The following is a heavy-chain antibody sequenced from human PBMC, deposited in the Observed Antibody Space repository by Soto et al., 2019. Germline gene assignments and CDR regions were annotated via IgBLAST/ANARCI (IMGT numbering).Heavy chain of an antibody. CDR2: ISVSGGTT. CDR1: GFNFSLYA. Sequence: EVQLLESGGDLVQPGGSLRLSCVASGFNFSLYAMSWVRQAPGKGLEWVSTISVSGGTTFYADSVKGRFTISSDNSKTTLYLQMHSLRVEDTAVYYCAKDRRQYSYGYADYWGQGTLVTVSS. D-gene: IGHD5-18*01. V-gene: IGHV3-23*01. J-gene: IGHJ4*02. CDR3: AKDRRQYSYGYADY.